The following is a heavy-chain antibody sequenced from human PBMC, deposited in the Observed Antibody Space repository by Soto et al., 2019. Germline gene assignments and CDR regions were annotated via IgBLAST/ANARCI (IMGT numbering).Heavy chain of an antibody. V-gene: IGHV3-48*04. Sequence: GGSLRLSCAASGFTFSSYSINWVRQAPGKGLEWVSYISSSSSTIYYADSVKGRFTISRDNAKNSLYLQMNSLRAEDTAVYYCARESVRRAFDIWGQGTMVTVSS. CDR2: ISSSSSTI. J-gene: IGHJ3*02. D-gene: IGHD3-10*01. CDR3: ARESVRRAFDI. CDR1: GFTFSSYS.